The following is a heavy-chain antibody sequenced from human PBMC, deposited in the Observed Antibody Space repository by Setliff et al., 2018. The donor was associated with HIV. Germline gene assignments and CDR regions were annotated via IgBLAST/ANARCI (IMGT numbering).Heavy chain of an antibody. Sequence: SETLSLTCTVSGGSISRGSYSWGWIRQPPGKGLEWIGSISYTGITNYNPSLKSRVTISVDTSQTQFSLKLTSVTAADTAVYYCARLRQWLAFFDSWGQGTLVTVSS. CDR3: ARLRQWLAFFDS. D-gene: IGHD6-19*01. CDR2: ISYTGIT. J-gene: IGHJ4*02. CDR1: GGSISRGSYS. V-gene: IGHV4-39*01.